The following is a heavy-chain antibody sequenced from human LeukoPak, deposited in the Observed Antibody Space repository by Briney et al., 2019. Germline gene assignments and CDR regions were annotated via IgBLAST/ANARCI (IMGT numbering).Heavy chain of an antibody. Sequence: GGSLRLSCAASGFTLSDYFMIWVRQVPGKGLQWVAYISKTGATIQYEDSVKGRFTISGDNAQNALYLLMNSLRVDDTGMYFCAREDYGGTNFDQWGQGTLVTVSS. CDR1: GFTLSDYF. CDR3: AREDYGGTNFDQ. D-gene: IGHD4-23*01. CDR2: ISKTGATI. J-gene: IGHJ4*02. V-gene: IGHV3-11*01.